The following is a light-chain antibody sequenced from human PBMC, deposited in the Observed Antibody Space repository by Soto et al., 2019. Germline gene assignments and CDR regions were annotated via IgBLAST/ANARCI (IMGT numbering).Light chain of an antibody. J-gene: IGKJ1*01. Sequence: EIVLTQSPGTLSLSPGERATLSCRASQSVSNSYFAWYQQGPGQAPRLLIHDASSRATGIPDRFSGSESGTDFTLTISRLEPEDFAVYYCQQYATSPWTLGQGTKVDIK. CDR3: QQYATSPWT. CDR1: QSVSNSY. V-gene: IGKV3-20*01. CDR2: DAS.